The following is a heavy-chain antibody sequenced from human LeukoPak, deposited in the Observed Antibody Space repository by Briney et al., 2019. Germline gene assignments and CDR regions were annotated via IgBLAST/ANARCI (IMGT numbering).Heavy chain of an antibody. CDR1: GFTFSSYG. Sequence: GGSLRLSCAASGFTFSSYGMHWVRQAPGKGLEWVAVISYDGSNKYYADSVKGRLTISRDNSKNTLYLQMNSLRAEDTAVYYCAKSAPTVTTGYWGQGTLVTVSS. CDR2: ISYDGSNK. J-gene: IGHJ4*02. V-gene: IGHV3-30*18. D-gene: IGHD4-17*01. CDR3: AKSAPTVTTGY.